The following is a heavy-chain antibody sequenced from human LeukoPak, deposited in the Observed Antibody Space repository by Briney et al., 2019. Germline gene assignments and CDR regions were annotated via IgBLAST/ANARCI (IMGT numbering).Heavy chain of an antibody. Sequence: GGSLRLSCAASGFTVTSNYMSWVRQAPGKGLEWVAGIWYDGSNKYYADSVKGRFTISRDNSKNTLYLQMNSLRAEDTAVYYCARDRGYSSGYIDYWGQGTLVTVSS. V-gene: IGHV3-33*08. CDR3: ARDRGYSSGYIDY. D-gene: IGHD6-19*01. CDR1: GFTVTSNY. CDR2: IWYDGSNK. J-gene: IGHJ4*02.